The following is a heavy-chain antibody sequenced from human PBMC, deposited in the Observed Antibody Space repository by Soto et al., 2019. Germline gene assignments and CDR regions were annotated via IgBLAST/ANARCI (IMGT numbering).Heavy chain of an antibody. Sequence: GGSLRVSCAASGFTFSSYAMSWGRQAPGKGLEWVSAISGSGGSTYYADSVKGRFTISRDNSKNTLYLQMNSLRAEDTAVYYCAKKVRLGYYYYGMDVWGQGTTVTVSS. CDR2: ISGSGGST. D-gene: IGHD4-17*01. CDR3: AKKVRLGYYYYGMDV. CDR1: GFTFSSYA. V-gene: IGHV3-23*01. J-gene: IGHJ6*02.